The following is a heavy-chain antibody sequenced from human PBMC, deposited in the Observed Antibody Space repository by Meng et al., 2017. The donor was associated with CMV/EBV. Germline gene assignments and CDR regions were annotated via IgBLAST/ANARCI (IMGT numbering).Heavy chain of an antibody. V-gene: IGHV3-21*01. CDR3: ARKGEYSGYDNYYGSVH. CDR1: GFAFSRYS. D-gene: IGHD3-9*01. J-gene: IGHJ4*02. Sequence: GESLKISCVASGFAFSRYSMNLVRQAPGKGLEWVSSISSVRNYVDYVDSVRGRFTISRDNAKNSLFLQMNSLRADDTAVYYCARKGEYSGYDNYYGSVHWGQGTSVTVSS. CDR2: ISSVRNYV.